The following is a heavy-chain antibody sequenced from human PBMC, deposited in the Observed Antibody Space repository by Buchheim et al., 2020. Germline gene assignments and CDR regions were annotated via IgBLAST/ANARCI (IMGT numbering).Heavy chain of an antibody. Sequence: QVQLVQSGAEVKKPGASVKVSCKASGYTFTSYDINWVRQATGQGLEWMGWMNPNSGNTGYAQMFQGRVTMTRNTSISTAYMGLSSLRSEDTAMYYCARAGYSGSYSPPDYYGMDVWGQGTT. CDR1: GYTFTSYD. CDR2: MNPNSGNT. D-gene: IGHD1-26*01. CDR3: ARAGYSGSYSPPDYYGMDV. J-gene: IGHJ6*02. V-gene: IGHV1-8*01.